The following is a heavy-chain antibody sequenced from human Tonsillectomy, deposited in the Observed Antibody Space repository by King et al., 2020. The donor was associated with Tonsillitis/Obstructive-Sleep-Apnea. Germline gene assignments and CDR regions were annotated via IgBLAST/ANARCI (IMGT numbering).Heavy chain of an antibody. Sequence: QLVQSGAEVKKPGASVKVSCKASGYTFAAYYIHWVRQAPGHGLEWMGWINPNSDGTKYAQKFQGRVTMASDTSISTAYMELSRLRSDDTAVYYCAREGNTWFDPWGQGTLVTVSS. CDR3: AREGNTWFDP. J-gene: IGHJ5*02. V-gene: IGHV1-2*02. CDR2: INPNSDGT. D-gene: IGHD3-10*01. CDR1: GYTFAAYY.